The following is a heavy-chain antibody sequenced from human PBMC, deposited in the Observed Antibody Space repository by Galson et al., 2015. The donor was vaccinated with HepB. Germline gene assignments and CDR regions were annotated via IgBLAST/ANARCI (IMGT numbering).Heavy chain of an antibody. Sequence: ETLSLTCTVSGVSIGTYYWSWFRQSPGKGLEWIGYIYSDGTTTYTPSLKSRVTMSIDTSKKQLSLKVRSVTAADTAVYSCASHPDYGDYWGQGTLVTVSS. CDR2: IYSDGTT. CDR1: GVSIGTYY. V-gene: IGHV4-59*08. CDR3: ASHPDYGDY. J-gene: IGHJ4*01.